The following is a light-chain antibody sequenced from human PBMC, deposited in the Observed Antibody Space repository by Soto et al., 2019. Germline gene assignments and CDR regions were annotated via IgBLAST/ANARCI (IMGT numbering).Light chain of an antibody. J-gene: IGKJ1*01. V-gene: IGKV3-20*01. Sequence: VLTQSPSTLSLSPGERAPLSCRASQSVAANYLAWYQQKRGQAPRLLIYGASSRATGIPDRFSGSGSGTDFSLIIGRLEPEDFAVYICQQYGASPWTFGQGTKVDIK. CDR2: GAS. CDR3: QQYGASPWT. CDR1: QSVAANY.